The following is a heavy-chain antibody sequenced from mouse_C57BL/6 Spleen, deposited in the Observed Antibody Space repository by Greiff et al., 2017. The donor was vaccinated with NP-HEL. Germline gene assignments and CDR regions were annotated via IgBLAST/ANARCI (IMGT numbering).Heavy chain of an antibody. D-gene: IGHD2-3*01. J-gene: IGHJ1*03. Sequence: VKLVESGPGLVAPSKSLSITCTVSGFSLTSYAISWVRQQPGKGLEWLGVIWTGGGTNYNYARNSRLSISKDKSKSQVILKMKSLQTDDTARYYYARKDGNWYFDVWGTGTTVTVSS. CDR2: IWTGGGT. CDR3: ARKDGNWYFDV. V-gene: IGHV2-9-1*01. CDR1: GFSLTSYA.